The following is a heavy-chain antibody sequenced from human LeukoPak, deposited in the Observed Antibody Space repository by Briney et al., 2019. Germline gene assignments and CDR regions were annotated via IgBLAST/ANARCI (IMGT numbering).Heavy chain of an antibody. J-gene: IGHJ4*02. CDR1: GGSISSYY. CDR2: IYYSGST. CDR3: ARTAGATLDY. Sequence: SETLSLTCTVSGGSISSYYWIWIRQPPGKGLEWIGYIYYSGSTNYNPSLKSRVTISVDTSKNQFSLKLSSVTAADTAVYYCARTAGATLDYWGQGTLVTVSS. D-gene: IGHD1-26*01. V-gene: IGHV4-59*01.